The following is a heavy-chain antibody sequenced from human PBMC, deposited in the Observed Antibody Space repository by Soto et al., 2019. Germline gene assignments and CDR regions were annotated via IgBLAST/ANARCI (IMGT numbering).Heavy chain of an antibody. CDR2: ISNSGGTI. V-gene: IGHV3-23*01. CDR3: AKLSSQSSGYYYPLDS. J-gene: IGHJ4*02. Sequence: EVQLLESGGGLVQPGGSLRLSCAASGFTFSNYAMNWVRQAPGKGLEWVSGISNSGGTISYADFVKGRFTISRDSSKNTLSLRMNSLSAEDTALYYCAKLSSQSSGYYYPLDSWGQGTLVTVSS. D-gene: IGHD3-22*01. CDR1: GFTFSNYA.